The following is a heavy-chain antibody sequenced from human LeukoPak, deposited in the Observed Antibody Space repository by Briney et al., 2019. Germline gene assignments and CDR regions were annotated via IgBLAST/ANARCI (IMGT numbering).Heavy chain of an antibody. CDR1: GFTFSSYS. D-gene: IGHD1-7*01. V-gene: IGHV3-48*02. J-gene: IGHJ4*02. CDR3: ARGSITGTTTHGDY. Sequence: PGGSLRLSCAASGFTFSSYSMNWVRQAPGKGLEWFSYISSSSSIIYYADSVKGRFTISRDNAKNSLYLQMNSLRDDDTAVYYCARGSITGTTTHGDYWGQGTLVTVSS. CDR2: ISSSSSII.